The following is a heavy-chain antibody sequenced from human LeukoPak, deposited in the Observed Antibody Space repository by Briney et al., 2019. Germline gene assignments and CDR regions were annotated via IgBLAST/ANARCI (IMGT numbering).Heavy chain of an antibody. J-gene: IGHJ5*02. CDR1: GGSISSGSYY. V-gene: IGHV4-61*02. CDR2: IYTSGST. CDR3: ARGGWELTS. Sequence: SETLFLTCTVSGGSISSGSYYWRWIRQPAGKGLEWIGRIYTSGSTNYNPSLKSRVTISVDTSKNQFSLKLSSVTAADTAVYYCARGGWELTSWGQGTLVTVSS. D-gene: IGHD1-26*01.